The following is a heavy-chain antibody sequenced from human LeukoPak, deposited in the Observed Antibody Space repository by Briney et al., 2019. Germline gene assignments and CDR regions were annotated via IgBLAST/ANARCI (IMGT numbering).Heavy chain of an antibody. Sequence: GGSLRLSCAASGFIVSSKYMSWVRQAPGKGLEWVSAISGSGGSTYYADSVKGRFTISRDNSKNTLYLQMNSLRAEDTAVYYCATLRSFRHFDYWGQGTLVTVSS. J-gene: IGHJ4*02. CDR1: GFIVSSKY. CDR3: ATLRSFRHFDY. V-gene: IGHV3-23*01. CDR2: ISGSGGST. D-gene: IGHD2-15*01.